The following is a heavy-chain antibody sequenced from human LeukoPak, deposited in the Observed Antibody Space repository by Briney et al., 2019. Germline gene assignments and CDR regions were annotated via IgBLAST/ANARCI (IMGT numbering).Heavy chain of an antibody. CDR1: GFTFSRHD. Sequence: GGSLRLSCTASGFTFSRHDMHWVRQAPGKGLEWVSAIGTDGRTYYPGSVKGRFAISREDAKSSLFLQMNSLRAGDTAVYYCARVTVRNAFDLWGQGTMVTVSS. J-gene: IGHJ3*01. CDR3: ARVTVRNAFDL. CDR2: IGTDGRT. D-gene: IGHD4-17*01. V-gene: IGHV3-13*04.